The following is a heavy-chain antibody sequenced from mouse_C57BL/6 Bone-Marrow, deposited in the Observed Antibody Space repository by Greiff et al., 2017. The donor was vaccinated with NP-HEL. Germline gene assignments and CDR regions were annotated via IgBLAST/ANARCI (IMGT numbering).Heavy chain of an antibody. CDR1: GFTFSDYY. Sequence: EVQLVESEGGLVQPGSSMKLSCTASGFTFSDYYMAWVRQVPEKGLEWVANINYDGSSTYYLDSLKSRFIISRDNAKNILYLQMSSLKSEDTATYYCAREGGLRRRTYAMDDGGQGTSVTVSS. V-gene: IGHV5-16*01. J-gene: IGHJ4*01. CDR3: AREGGLRRRTYAMDD. CDR2: INYDGSST. D-gene: IGHD2-4*01.